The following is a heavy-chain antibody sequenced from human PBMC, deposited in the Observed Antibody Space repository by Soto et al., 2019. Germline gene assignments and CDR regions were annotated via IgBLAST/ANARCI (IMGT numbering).Heavy chain of an antibody. CDR2: IKRDGSKI. CDR1: GFSFSTSW. CDR3: PSTLITSFSDPPFAAFAI. J-gene: IGHJ3*02. D-gene: IGHD3-16*01. Sequence: EVQLVESGGDLVQPGGSLRLSCVASGFSFSTSWMTWVRQAPGKGLEWVANIKRDGSKINYLDSVKGRFTISRHNAKTPLYLQITLPTAPATALYSCPSTLITSFSDPPFAAFAIWCQATVLSLSS. V-gene: IGHV3-7*02.